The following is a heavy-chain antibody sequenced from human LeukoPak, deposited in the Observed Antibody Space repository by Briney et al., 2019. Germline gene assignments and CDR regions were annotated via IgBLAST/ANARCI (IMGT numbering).Heavy chain of an antibody. V-gene: IGHV3-30*04. Sequence: GGSLRLSCAASGFTFSSYAMHWVRQAPGKGLEWVAVISYDGVYKYYADSVKGRFTISRDNSKNTLYLQMRSLRAEDTAVYYCARDRRGSYQLLGTYFYYWGQGTLVTVSS. CDR1: GFTFSSYA. J-gene: IGHJ4*02. D-gene: IGHD2-2*01. CDR2: ISYDGVYK. CDR3: ARDRRGSYQLLGTYFYY.